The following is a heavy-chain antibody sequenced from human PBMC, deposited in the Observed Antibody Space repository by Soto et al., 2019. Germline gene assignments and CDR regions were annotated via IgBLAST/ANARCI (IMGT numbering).Heavy chain of an antibody. V-gene: IGHV3-9*01. CDR1: GFTFDDYA. Sequence: GGSLRLSCAASGFTFDDYAMHWVRQAPGKGLEWVSGISWNSGSIGYADSVKGRFTISRDNAKNSLYLQMNSLRAEDTALYYCAKDWGSGGHWLAVAGYFDYWGQGTLVTVSS. CDR2: ISWNSGSI. D-gene: IGHD6-19*01. J-gene: IGHJ4*02. CDR3: AKDWGSGGHWLAVAGYFDY.